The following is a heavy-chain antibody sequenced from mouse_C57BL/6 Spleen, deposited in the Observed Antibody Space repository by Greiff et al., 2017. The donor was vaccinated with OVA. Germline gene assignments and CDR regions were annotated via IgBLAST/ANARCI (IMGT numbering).Heavy chain of an antibody. CDR3: ARCPPYYGSSHWYFDV. CDR2: IDPSDSYT. Sequence: QVQLKQPGAELVKPGASVKLSCKASGYTFTSYWMQWVKQRPGQGLEWIGEIDPSDSYTNYNQKFKGKATLTVDTSSSTAYMQLSSLTSEDSAVYYCARCPPYYGSSHWYFDVWGTGTTVTVSS. D-gene: IGHD1-1*01. V-gene: IGHV1-50*01. J-gene: IGHJ1*03. CDR1: GYTFTSYW.